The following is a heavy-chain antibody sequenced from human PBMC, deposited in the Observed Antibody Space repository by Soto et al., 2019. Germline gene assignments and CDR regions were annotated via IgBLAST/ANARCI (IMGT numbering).Heavy chain of an antibody. CDR1: GFPVTTSY. CDR2: IYSGGTV. CDR3: ARNIPDEVRSALGYHYYYMDV. D-gene: IGHD2-15*01. J-gene: IGHJ6*03. Sequence: EVQLAESGGGLVQPGGSLRLSCAASGFPVTTSYMSWVRQAPGKGLEWVSTIYSGGTVYYADSVKGRFAISRDSSKNTLYLEMNNVRAEDTAVYYCARNIPDEVRSALGYHYYYMDVWGKGSTVVVSS. V-gene: IGHV3-66*01.